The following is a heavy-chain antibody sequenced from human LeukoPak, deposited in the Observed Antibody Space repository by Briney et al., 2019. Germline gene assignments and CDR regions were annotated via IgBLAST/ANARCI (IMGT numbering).Heavy chain of an antibody. CDR3: ARDPSDY. V-gene: IGHV3-7*01. J-gene: IGHJ4*02. CDR2: IKQDGSQE. CDR1: RFTLSTYW. Sequence: GGSLRLSCEASRFTLSTYWMSWVRQAPGKGLEWVAHIKQDGSQEYYVDSVKGRFTISRDSAKNSLYLQMNSLRDEDTAVYYCARDPSDYWGQGTLVTVSS.